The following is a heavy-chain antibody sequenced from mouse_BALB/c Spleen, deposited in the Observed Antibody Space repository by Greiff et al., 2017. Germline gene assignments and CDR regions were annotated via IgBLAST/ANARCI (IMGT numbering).Heavy chain of an antibody. CDR3: ARGGNPYAMDY. V-gene: IGHV5-12-1*01. D-gene: IGHD2-1*01. CDR2: ISSGGGST. CDR1: GFAFSSYD. Sequence: EVQRVESGGGLVKPGGSLKLSCAASGFAFSSYDMSWVRQTPEKRLEWVAYISSGGGSTYYPDTVKGRFTISRDNAKNTLYLQMSSLKSEDTAMYYCARGGNPYAMDYWGQGTSVTVSS. J-gene: IGHJ4*01.